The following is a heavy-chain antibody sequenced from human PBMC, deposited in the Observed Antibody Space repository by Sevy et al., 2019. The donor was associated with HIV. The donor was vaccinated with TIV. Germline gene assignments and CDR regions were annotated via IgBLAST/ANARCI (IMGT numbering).Heavy chain of an antibody. CDR3: AGDSGGSMLNTHNWFDP. J-gene: IGHJ5*02. D-gene: IGHD2-8*02. Sequence: ASVKVSCKTSGGSINSHAIVWVRQAPGQGPEWMGGIIPIFGTTTYAQRFQGRVTITADGLSNTVYLELRSLRSEDTAVYYCAGDSGGSMLNTHNWFDPWGQGTLVTVSS. V-gene: IGHV1-69*13. CDR2: IIPIFGTT. CDR1: GGSINSHA.